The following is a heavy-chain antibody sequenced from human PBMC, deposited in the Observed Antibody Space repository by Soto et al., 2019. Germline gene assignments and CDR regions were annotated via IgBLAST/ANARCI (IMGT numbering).Heavy chain of an antibody. CDR1: GFTFSGYS. CDR3: AKFTEPGYSSIWYYFEY. D-gene: IGHD6-19*01. J-gene: IGHJ4*02. V-gene: IGHV3-21*06. Sequence: PGGSLRLSCVGSGFTFSGYSMAWVRQAPGRGLEWVASISSRSTNIDYVDSVKGRFTISRDNAKNLVSLQMSSLRGEDTALYYCAKFTEPGYSSIWYYFEYWGQGTPVTVSS. CDR2: ISSRSTNI.